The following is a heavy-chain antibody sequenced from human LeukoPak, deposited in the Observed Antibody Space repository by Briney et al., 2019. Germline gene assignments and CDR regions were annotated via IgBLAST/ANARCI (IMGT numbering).Heavy chain of an antibody. CDR2: IYPGDSDT. Sequence: GESLKISCKGSGYSFTSYWIGWVRQMPGKGLEWMGIIYPGDSDTRYSPSFQGQVTISADKSISTAYLQWSSLKASDTAMYYCARHFPEWELPETDWFDPWGQGTLVTVSS. CDR1: GYSFTSYW. CDR3: ARHFPEWELPETDWFDP. J-gene: IGHJ5*02. D-gene: IGHD1-26*01. V-gene: IGHV5-51*01.